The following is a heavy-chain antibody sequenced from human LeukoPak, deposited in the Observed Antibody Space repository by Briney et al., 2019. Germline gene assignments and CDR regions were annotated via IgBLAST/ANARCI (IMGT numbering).Heavy chain of an antibody. CDR2: IKQVGSEK. CDR3: ARDATMTTVTTFFDY. J-gene: IGHJ4*02. Sequence: GGSLRLSCAASGFTVSSNYMSWVRQAPGKGLEWVANIKQVGSEKYYADSVKGRSTISRDNAKNSLYLQMNSLRAEDTAVYYCARDATMTTVTTFFDYWGQETLVTVSS. V-gene: IGHV3-7*01. D-gene: IGHD4-17*01. CDR1: GFTVSSNY.